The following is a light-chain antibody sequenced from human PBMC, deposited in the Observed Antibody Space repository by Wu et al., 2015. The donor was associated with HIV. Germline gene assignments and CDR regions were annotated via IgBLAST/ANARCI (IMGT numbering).Light chain of an antibody. CDR2: HSS. Sequence: EIVLTQSPDTLYLSPGERATLSCRASQTVTSNYLAWYQHKPGQAPRLLIYHSSTRATGISDRFSGSGSGTDFTLTVDRLEPEDFATFYCQQSYYTPPTFGLGTKVEIK. V-gene: IGKV3D-20*02. CDR1: QTVTSNY. J-gene: IGKJ2*01. CDR3: QQSYYTPPT.